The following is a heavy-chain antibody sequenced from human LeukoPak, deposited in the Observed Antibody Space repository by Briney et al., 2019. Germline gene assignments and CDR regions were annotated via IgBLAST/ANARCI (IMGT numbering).Heavy chain of an antibody. CDR3: AKNLLGSESFSWYFDL. D-gene: IGHD1-26*01. CDR2: IWYDGSNK. CDR1: GFTFSSYG. Sequence: PGRSLRLSCAASGFTFSSYGMHWVRQAPGKGLEWVAVIWYDGSNKYYADSVKGRFTISRDNSKNTLYLQMNSLRVEDTAVYYCAKNLLGSESFSWYFDLWGRGTLVTVSS. J-gene: IGHJ2*01. V-gene: IGHV3-33*06.